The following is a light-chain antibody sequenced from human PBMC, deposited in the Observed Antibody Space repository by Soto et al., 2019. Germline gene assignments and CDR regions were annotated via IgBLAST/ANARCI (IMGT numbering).Light chain of an antibody. J-gene: IGKJ1*01. CDR2: GTF. V-gene: IGKV3-20*01. Sequence: EVVLTQSPGTLSLSPGDRATLSCRASQSITPSYLAWYQQKPGQAPRLLIYGTFTRATGIPDRFSGTGTGTDFTLTISRREPEDFAVYYCQQYGSSARTFGPGTKVEIK. CDR3: QQYGSSART. CDR1: QSITPSY.